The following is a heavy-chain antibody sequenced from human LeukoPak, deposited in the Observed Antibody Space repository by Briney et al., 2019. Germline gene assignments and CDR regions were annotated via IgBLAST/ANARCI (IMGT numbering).Heavy chain of an antibody. CDR2: IRYDGSNK. CDR3: AKVGYSYGHS. CDR1: GFTFSSYG. J-gene: IGHJ4*02. Sequence: GGSLRLSCAASGFTFSSYGRHWVRQPPGKGLEWVAFIRYDGSNKYYADSVQGRFTISRDDSKNTLYLQMNGLRAEGTAVYYCAKVGYSYGHSWGQGTLVTVSS. V-gene: IGHV3-30*02. D-gene: IGHD5-18*01.